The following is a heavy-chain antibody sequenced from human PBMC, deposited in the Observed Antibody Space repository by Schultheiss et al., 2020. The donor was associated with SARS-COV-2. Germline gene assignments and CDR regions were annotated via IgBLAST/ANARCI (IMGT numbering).Heavy chain of an antibody. CDR2: INAGNGNT. CDR3: ARDFSERGGSFSAY. D-gene: IGHD1-26*01. Sequence: ASVKVSCKASGYTFTSYTMHWVRQAPGQRLEWMGWINAGNGNTNYAQKFQGRITITADESTRTVYMELSRLKSDDTAVYYCARDFSERGGSFSAYWGQGTLVTVSS. J-gene: IGHJ4*02. CDR1: GYTFTSYT. V-gene: IGHV1-3*01.